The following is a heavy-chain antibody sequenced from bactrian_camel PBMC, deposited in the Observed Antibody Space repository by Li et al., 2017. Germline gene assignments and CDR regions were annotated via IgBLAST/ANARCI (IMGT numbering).Heavy chain of an antibody. CDR1: GFSFSSYG. V-gene: IGHV3-2*01. J-gene: IGHJ6*01. CDR3: AKSSGDYSSGVFTGDFAY. Sequence: HVQLVESGGGLVQPGGTLRLSCKASGFSFSSYGMSWVRQAPGKGLEWVSTIDSDGTTAYYADSVKGRFTISRDNANNTLYLDLYALRTEDAAMYYCAKSSGDYSSGVFTGDFAYWSQGTQVTVS. CDR2: IDSDGTTA. D-gene: IGHD2*01.